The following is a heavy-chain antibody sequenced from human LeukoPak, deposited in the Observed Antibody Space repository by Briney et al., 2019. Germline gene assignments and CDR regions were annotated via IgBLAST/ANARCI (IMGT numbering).Heavy chain of an antibody. J-gene: IGHJ4*02. V-gene: IGHV4-38-2*01. D-gene: IGHD3-22*01. CDR2: IYHSGIT. CDR1: AYSISSGYR. Sequence: SETLSLTCAVSAYSISSGYRWGWIRQPPGKGLEWIGSIYHSGITYYNPSLKSRVTISVDTSNNQFSLKLSSVTAADTAVYYCARGNPFTYYYDSSGYPTPSPFDYWGQGTLVTVSS. CDR3: ARGNPFTYYYDSSGYPTPSPFDY.